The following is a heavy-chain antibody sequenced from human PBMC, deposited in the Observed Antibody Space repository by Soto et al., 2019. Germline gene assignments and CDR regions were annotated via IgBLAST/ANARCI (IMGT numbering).Heavy chain of an antibody. Sequence: QVQLVQSGAEVKKPGSSVKVSCKASGGTFSSYAISWVRQAPGQGLEWMGGIIPIFGTANYAQKFQGRVTITADESTSTAYVELSSLRSEDTAVYYCARAREGSSGYYYYHTPYYFDYWGQGTLVTVSS. J-gene: IGHJ4*02. D-gene: IGHD3-22*01. CDR2: IIPIFGTA. CDR1: GGTFSSYA. CDR3: ARAREGSSGYYYYHTPYYFDY. V-gene: IGHV1-69*01.